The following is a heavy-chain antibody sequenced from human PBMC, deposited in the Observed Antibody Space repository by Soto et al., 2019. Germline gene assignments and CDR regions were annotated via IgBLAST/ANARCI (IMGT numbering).Heavy chain of an antibody. CDR2: ISGSGDST. V-gene: IGHV3-23*01. Sequence: PGGSLRLSCAASGFTFITYAMSWVRQAPGKGLEWVSAISGSGDSTYYADSVKGRFTISRDNSKNTLYLQMNSLRAEDTAVYYCAKGTVPAAIRRDYFDYWGQGTLVTVSS. J-gene: IGHJ4*02. D-gene: IGHD2-2*02. CDR1: GFTFITYA. CDR3: AKGTVPAAIRRDYFDY.